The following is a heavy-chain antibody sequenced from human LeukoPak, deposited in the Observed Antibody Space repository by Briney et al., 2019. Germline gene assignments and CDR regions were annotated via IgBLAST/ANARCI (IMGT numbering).Heavy chain of an antibody. Sequence: SVKVSCKASGGTFSSYAISWVRQAPGQGLEWMGGIIPIFGTANYAQKFQGRVTITTDESTSTAYMELSSLRSEDTAVCYCARAIGKQPYYYYYYMDVWGKGTTVTVSS. CDR3: ARAIGKQPYYYYYYMDV. J-gene: IGHJ6*03. V-gene: IGHV1-69*05. CDR2: IIPIFGTA. D-gene: IGHD5-18*01. CDR1: GGTFSSYA.